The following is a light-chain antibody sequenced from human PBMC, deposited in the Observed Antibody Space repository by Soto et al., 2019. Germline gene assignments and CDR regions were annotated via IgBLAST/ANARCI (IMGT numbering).Light chain of an antibody. CDR3: TSYTSRSTLV. Sequence: QSALTQPASVSGSRGQSITISCTGTSTDVGGYNYVSWYQQHPGKAPKLMIYEVSNRPSGVSNRFSGSKSGNTASLIISGLQAEDESDYYFTSYTSRSTLVFGTGTKVTVL. CDR1: STDVGGYNY. V-gene: IGLV2-14*01. J-gene: IGLJ1*01. CDR2: EVS.